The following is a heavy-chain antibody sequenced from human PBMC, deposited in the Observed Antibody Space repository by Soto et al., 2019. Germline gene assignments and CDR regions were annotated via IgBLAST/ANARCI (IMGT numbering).Heavy chain of an antibody. Sequence: ASVKVSCKASGYTFTTYGITWVRQAPGQGLEWMGWISAYSGNTNYAQKLQGRLTVTTDTSTNTAYMDLRSLRSDDTAVYYCARVVKAGDYGDYGRYYFDYWGHGTLVTVSS. J-gene: IGHJ4*01. V-gene: IGHV1-18*04. CDR3: ARVVKAGDYGDYGRYYFDY. CDR1: GYTFTTYG. D-gene: IGHD4-17*01. CDR2: ISAYSGNT.